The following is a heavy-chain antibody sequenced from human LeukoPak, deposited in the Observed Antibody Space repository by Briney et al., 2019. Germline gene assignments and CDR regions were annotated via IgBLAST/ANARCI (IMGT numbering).Heavy chain of an antibody. V-gene: IGHV3-15*01. D-gene: IGHD3-3*01. CDR1: GFTFNKAW. CDR3: ATRITIFGVVIDC. J-gene: IGHJ4*02. Sequence: GALRLSCAASGFTFNKAWISWVRQAPGKGLEWVGRIKSKTDGGTTDYAALVKGRFTISRDDPKNTLYLQMNSLKTEDTAVYYCATRITIFGVVIDCWGQGTLVTVSS. CDR2: IKSKTDGGTT.